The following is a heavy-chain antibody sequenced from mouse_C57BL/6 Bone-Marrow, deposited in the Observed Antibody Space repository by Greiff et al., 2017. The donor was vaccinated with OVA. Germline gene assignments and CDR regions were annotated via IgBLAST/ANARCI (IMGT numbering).Heavy chain of an antibody. CDR3: ARSGIYDGYFYAMDY. J-gene: IGHJ4*01. CDR1: GYTFTSYG. V-gene: IGHV1-81*01. CDR2: IYPRSGNT. D-gene: IGHD2-3*01. Sequence: VQLQQSGAELARPGASVTLSCKASGYTFTSYGISWVKQRTGQGLEWIGEIYPRSGNTYYNEKFKGKATLTADKSSSTAYMELRSLTSEDSAVYFCARSGIYDGYFYAMDYWGQGTSVTVSS.